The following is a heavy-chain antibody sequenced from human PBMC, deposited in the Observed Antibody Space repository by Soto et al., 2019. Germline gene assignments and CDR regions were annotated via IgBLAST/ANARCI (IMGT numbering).Heavy chain of an antibody. CDR2: ISSSSSTT. J-gene: IGHJ6*02. CDR3: ARGYSGYDYYYYGMDV. D-gene: IGHD5-12*01. V-gene: IGHV3-11*01. Sequence: GGSLRLSCAASGFTFSDYYLSWIRQAPGQGLEWVSYISSSSSTTYYADTVKGRFTISRENAKNSLYLQMNSLRAEDTAVYYCARGYSGYDYYYYGMDVWGQGTTVTVSS. CDR1: GFTFSDYY.